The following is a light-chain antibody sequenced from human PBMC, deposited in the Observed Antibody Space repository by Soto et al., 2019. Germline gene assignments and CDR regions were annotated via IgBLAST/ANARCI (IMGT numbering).Light chain of an antibody. CDR3: QQSYTTPLT. J-gene: IGKJ4*01. V-gene: IGKV3-15*01. CDR2: GAS. Sequence: EMVMTQSPATLSVSPGERATLSCRARQSVSSNLAWYQQKPGQAPRLLIYGASTRATGIPARFSGSGSGTEFTLTISSLQPEDLATYYCQQSYTTPLTFGGGTKVDIK. CDR1: QSVSSN.